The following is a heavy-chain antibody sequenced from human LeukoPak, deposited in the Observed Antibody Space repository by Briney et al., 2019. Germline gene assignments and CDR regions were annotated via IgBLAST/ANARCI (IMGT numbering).Heavy chain of an antibody. CDR2: ISSSSTI. Sequence: GGSLRLSCAASGFTFSSYSMNWVRQAPGKGLEWVSYISSSSTIYYADSVKGRFTISRDNAKNSLYLQMNSLRAEDTAVYYCAREGVTAPGDYWGQGTLVTVSS. D-gene: IGHD2-21*02. J-gene: IGHJ4*02. CDR1: GFTFSSYS. V-gene: IGHV3-48*01. CDR3: AREGVTAPGDY.